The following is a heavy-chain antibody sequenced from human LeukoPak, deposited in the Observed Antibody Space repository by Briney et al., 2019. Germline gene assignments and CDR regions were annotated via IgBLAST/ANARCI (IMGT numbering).Heavy chain of an antibody. CDR2: IYYSGST. D-gene: IGHD2-2*01. V-gene: IGHV4-59*01. CDR3: ARDWGGRGVPAAMFDY. J-gene: IGHJ4*02. Sequence: SETLSLTCTVSGGSISSYYWSWIRQPPGKGLEWIGYIYYSGSTNYNPSLKSRVTISVDTSKNQFSLKLSSVTAADTAVYYCARDWGGRGVPAAMFDYWAREPWSPSPQ. CDR1: GGSISSYY.